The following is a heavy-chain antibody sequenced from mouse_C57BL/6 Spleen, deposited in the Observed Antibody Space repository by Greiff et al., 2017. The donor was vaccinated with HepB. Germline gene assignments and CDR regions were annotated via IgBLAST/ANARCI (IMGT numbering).Heavy chain of an antibody. Sequence: VQLQQPGAELVRPGSSVKLSCKASGYTFTSYWMHWVKQRPIQGLEWIGNIDPSDSETHYNQKFKDKATLTVDKSSSTAYMQLSSLTSEDSAVYYCARGYYGNHFDYWGQGTTLTVSS. D-gene: IGHD2-1*01. CDR2: IDPSDSET. CDR1: GYTFTSYW. J-gene: IGHJ2*01. V-gene: IGHV1-52*01. CDR3: ARGYYGNHFDY.